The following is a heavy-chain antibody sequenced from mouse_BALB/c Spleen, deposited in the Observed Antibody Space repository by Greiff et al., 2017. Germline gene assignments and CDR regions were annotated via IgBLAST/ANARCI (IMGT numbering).Heavy chain of an antibody. V-gene: IGHV1-4*01. CDR2: INPSSGYT. Sequence: VQLQQSGAELARPGASVKMSCKASGYTFTSYTMHWVKQRPGQGLEWIGYINPSSGYTNYNQEFKDKATLTADKSSSTAYMQLSSLTSEDSAVYYCARYWDGYAMDYWGQGTSVTVSS. CDR1: GYTFTSYT. CDR3: ARYWDGYAMDY. J-gene: IGHJ4*01. D-gene: IGHD4-1*01.